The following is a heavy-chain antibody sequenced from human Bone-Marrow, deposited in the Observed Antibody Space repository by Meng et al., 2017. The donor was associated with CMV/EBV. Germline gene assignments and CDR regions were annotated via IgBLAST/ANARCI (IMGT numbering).Heavy chain of an antibody. CDR3: ARKGPYSSGWYVGYWFDP. D-gene: IGHD6-19*01. V-gene: IGHV4-34*01. J-gene: IGHJ5*02. CDR2: INHSGST. Sequence: SETLSLTCAVYGGSFSGYYWSWIRQPPGKGLEWIGEINHSGSTNYNPSLKSLVTISVDTSKNQFSLKLSSVTAADTAVYYCARKGPYSSGWYVGYWFDPWGQGTLVTVSS. CDR1: GGSFSGYY.